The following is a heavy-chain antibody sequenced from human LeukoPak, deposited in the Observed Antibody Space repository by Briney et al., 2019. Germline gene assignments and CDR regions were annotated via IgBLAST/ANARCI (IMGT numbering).Heavy chain of an antibody. V-gene: IGHV3-7*01. CDR3: AREEWWFDS. CDR2: IKQDGSEK. D-gene: IGHD2-8*01. Sequence: GGSLRLSCAASGFTFNTYWMTWVRQAPGKGLEWVANIKQDGSEKYYVDSLKGRFTISRDNAKNSLYLQMNSLRVEDTAVYYCAREEWWFDSWGQGTRVTVSS. J-gene: IGHJ5*01. CDR1: GFTFNTYW.